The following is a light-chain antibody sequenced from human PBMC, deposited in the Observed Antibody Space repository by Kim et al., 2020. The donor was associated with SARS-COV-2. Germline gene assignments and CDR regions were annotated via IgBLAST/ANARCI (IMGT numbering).Light chain of an antibody. J-gene: IGLJ3*02. Sequence: GKKVTISCTRSSGSIARNYVQWYQQRPGSAPTTVIYEDNQRPSGVPDRFSGSIDSSSNSASLTISGLKTEDEADYYCQSYDSSSWVFGGGTQLTVL. V-gene: IGLV6-57*03. CDR2: EDN. CDR3: QSYDSSSWV. CDR1: SGSIARNY.